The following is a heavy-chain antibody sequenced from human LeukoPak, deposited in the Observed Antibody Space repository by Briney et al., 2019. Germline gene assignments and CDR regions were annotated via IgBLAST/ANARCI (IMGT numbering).Heavy chain of an antibody. CDR1: GYTFTSYY. J-gene: IGHJ6*02. V-gene: IGHV1-46*01. Sequence: ASVKVSCKASGYTFTSYYMHLVRQAPGQGLEWMGIINPSGGSTSYAQKFQGRVTMTRDTSTSTVYMELSSLRSEDTAVYYCARDRPARHGMDVWGQGTTVTVSS. CDR3: ARDRPARHGMDV. CDR2: INPSGGST. D-gene: IGHD6-6*01.